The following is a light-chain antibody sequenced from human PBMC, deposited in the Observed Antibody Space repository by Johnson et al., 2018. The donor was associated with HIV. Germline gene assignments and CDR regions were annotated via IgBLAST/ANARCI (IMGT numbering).Light chain of an antibody. V-gene: IGLV1-51*01. Sequence: QSVLTQPPSVSAAPGQKVTISCSGSSSNIGNNYVSWYQQLPGTAPKLLIYDNNKRPSGIPDRISGSKSGTSATLGITGLQTGDEADYYCGTWDSSLSAYVFGTGTKVIVL. CDR3: GTWDSSLSAYV. J-gene: IGLJ1*01. CDR2: DNN. CDR1: SSNIGNNY.